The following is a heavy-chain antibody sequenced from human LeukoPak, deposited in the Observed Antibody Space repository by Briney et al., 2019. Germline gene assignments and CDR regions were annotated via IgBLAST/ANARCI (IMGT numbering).Heavy chain of an antibody. J-gene: IGHJ4*02. CDR2: IGTAGDT. Sequence: GGSLRLSCAASGFTFSSYDMHWVRQATGKGLEWVSAIGTAGDTYYPGSVKGRFTISRENAKNSLYLQMNSLRAGDTAVYYCARSYCGGDCYSSFDYWGQGTLVTVSS. CDR1: GFTFSSYD. D-gene: IGHD2-21*02. CDR3: ARSYCGGDCYSSFDY. V-gene: IGHV3-13*01.